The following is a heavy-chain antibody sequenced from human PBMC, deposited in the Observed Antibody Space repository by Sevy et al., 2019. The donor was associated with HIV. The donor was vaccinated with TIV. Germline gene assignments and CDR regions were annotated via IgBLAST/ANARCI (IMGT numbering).Heavy chain of an antibody. D-gene: IGHD1-26*01. V-gene: IGHV3-23*01. CDR3: AKDRGSYYVNY. Sequence: GGSLRLSCAASGSTFSSYAMSWVRQAPGKGLEWVSAISGSGGSTYYADSVKGRFTISRDNSKNTLYLQMNSLRAEDTAVYYCAKDRGSYYVNYWGQGTLVTVSS. CDR1: GSTFSSYA. CDR2: ISGSGGST. J-gene: IGHJ4*02.